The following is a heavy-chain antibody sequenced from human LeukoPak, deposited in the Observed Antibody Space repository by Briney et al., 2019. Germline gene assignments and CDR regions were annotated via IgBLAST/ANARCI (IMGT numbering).Heavy chain of an antibody. CDR3: ARGGYDSTGYYSIFDS. V-gene: IGHV4-59*01. Sequence: LETLSLTCSVSGDSLSSYYWSWMRRPPGEGLEWIGYIHYSGSTNYNPSLKSRVSMSVDTSKNHFSLKLSSVTAADTAVYYCARGGYDSTGYYSIFDSWGQGTLVTVSS. J-gene: IGHJ4*02. D-gene: IGHD3-22*01. CDR1: GDSLSSYY. CDR2: IHYSGST.